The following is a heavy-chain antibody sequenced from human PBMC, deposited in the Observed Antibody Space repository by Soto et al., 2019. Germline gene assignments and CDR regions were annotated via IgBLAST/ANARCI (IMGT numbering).Heavy chain of an antibody. V-gene: IGHV3-7*01. CDR2: INQDGSER. CDR3: VCGGNFFVY. J-gene: IGHJ4*02. Sequence: EVQLVESGGGLVQPGGSLRLPCAASGFTFSTYWMTWVRQPPGKGLEWVASINQDGSERYYVDSVRGRFTISRDNAKXXLXXXXXSLXXXXXXXXXCVCGGNFFVYWGQGTLVTVSP. CDR1: GFTFSTYW. D-gene: IGHD3-16*01.